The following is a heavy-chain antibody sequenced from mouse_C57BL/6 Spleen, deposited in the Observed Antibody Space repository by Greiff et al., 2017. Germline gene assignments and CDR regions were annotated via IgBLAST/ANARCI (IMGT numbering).Heavy chain of an antibody. D-gene: IGHD2-5*01. J-gene: IGHJ2*01. V-gene: IGHV1-42*01. CDR3: ARSDSNYDY. CDR1: GYSFTGYY. Sequence: EVQLQQSGPELVKPGASVKISCKASGYSFTGYYMNWVKQSPEKSLEWIGEINPSTGGTTYNQKFKAKATLTVDKSSSTAYMQLKSLTSEDSAVYYCARSDSNYDYWGQGTTLTVSS. CDR2: INPSTGGT.